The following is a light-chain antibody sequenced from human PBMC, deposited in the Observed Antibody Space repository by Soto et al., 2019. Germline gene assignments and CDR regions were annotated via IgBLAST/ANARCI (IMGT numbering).Light chain of an antibody. CDR1: QSISTY. CDR2: AAS. V-gene: IGKV1-39*01. Sequence: DSQMTHSPYSLSASVLDRVTITCRASQSISTYLNWYQQKPGKAPNLLIYAASSLHSGVPSRFSGSGFGTDFTLTISSLQPEDVAAYYCQQYNSAPFTCGPGTKVDIK. CDR3: QQYNSAPFT. J-gene: IGKJ3*01.